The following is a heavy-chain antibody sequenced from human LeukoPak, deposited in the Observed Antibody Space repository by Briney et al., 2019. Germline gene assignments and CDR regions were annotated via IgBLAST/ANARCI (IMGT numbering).Heavy chain of an antibody. D-gene: IGHD3-22*01. CDR3: ARDLYYDSSGYLFDY. CDR2: INPNSGGT. J-gene: IGHJ4*02. CDR1: GDTFTGYY. V-gene: IGHV1-2*02. Sequence: GASVKVTCKASGDTFTGYYMHWVRQAPGQGLEWMGWINPNSGGTNYAQKFQGRVTMTRDTSISTAYMELSRLRSDDTAVYYCARDLYYDSSGYLFDYWGQGTLVTVSS.